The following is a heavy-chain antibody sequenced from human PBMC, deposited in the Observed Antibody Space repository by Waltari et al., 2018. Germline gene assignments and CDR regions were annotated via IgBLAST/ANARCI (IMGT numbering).Heavy chain of an antibody. CDR3: ARDQEIIVGGMDV. V-gene: IGHV3-48*03. D-gene: IGHD3-22*01. J-gene: IGHJ6*02. CDR2: ISSSGGTI. CDR1: DFIFSNYE. Sequence: EVQLVESGGGLVQPGGSLTLPCAASDFIFSNYEMNWVRQTPGKGLEWISYISSSGGTIYYAASVEGRFTISRDNAKKSLYLQMNSLRAEDTAVYYCARDQEIIVGGMDVWGQGTAVTVSS.